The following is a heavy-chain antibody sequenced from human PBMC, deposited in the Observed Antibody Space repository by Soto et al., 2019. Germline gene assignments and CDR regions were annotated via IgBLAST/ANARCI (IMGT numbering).Heavy chain of an antibody. Sequence: PSETLSLTCTVSGGSISSSSDYWGWIRQPPGKGLEWIGSIYYSGSTYYNSSLKSRVTISVDTSKNQFSLKLSSVTAADTAVYYCASELRPEGWFDPWGQGTLVTVSS. CDR2: IYYSGST. J-gene: IGHJ5*02. CDR1: GGSISSSSDY. V-gene: IGHV4-39*07. D-gene: IGHD3-16*01. CDR3: ASELRPEGWFDP.